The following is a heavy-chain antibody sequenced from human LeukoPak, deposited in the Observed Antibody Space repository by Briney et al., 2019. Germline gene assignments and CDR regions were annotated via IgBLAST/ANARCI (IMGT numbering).Heavy chain of an antibody. J-gene: IGHJ5*02. D-gene: IGHD3-10*01. CDR1: GGSVSSGSYY. CDR2: IYYSGSA. V-gene: IGHV4-61*01. Sequence: SETLSLTCTVPGGSVSSGSYYWSWIRQPPGKGLEWIGYIYYSGSAKYNPSLKSRVTISVDTSKNQFSLKLTSVTAADTAVYYCARGFGDWGLSWFDPWGQGTLVTVSS. CDR3: ARGFGDWGLSWFDP.